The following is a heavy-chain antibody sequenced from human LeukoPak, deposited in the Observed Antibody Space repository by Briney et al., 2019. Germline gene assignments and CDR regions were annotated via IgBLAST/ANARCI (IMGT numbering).Heavy chain of an antibody. Sequence: GGSLRLSCAASGFTFSSYSMNWVRQAPGKGLEWVSSISSSSSYIYYADSVKGRFTISRDNAKNSLYLQMNSLRAEDTAVYYCARDRKVGVVTHLPNDYWGQGTLVTVSS. J-gene: IGHJ4*02. CDR1: GFTFSSYS. CDR3: ARDRKVGVVTHLPNDY. CDR2: ISSSSSYI. D-gene: IGHD3-3*01. V-gene: IGHV3-21*01.